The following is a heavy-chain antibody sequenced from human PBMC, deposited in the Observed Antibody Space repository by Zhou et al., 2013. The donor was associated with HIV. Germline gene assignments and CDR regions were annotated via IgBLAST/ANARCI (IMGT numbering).Heavy chain of an antibody. Sequence: QVQLVQSGSEVKKPGSSVKVSCKASGGTFSSYAISWVRQAPGQGLEWMGGIIPIFGTANYAQKFQGRVTITADESTSTAYMELSSLRSEDTAVYYCARGVVPAAMESQNAFDIWGQGTMVTVSS. D-gene: IGHD2-2*01. J-gene: IGHJ3*02. V-gene: IGHV1-69*12. CDR1: GGTFSSYA. CDR2: IIPIFGTA. CDR3: ARGVVPAAMESQNAFDI.